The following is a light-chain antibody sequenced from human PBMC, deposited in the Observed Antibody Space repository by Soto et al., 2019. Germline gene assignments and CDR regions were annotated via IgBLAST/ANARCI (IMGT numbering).Light chain of an antibody. CDR3: QQFDVLPPYT. Sequence: DIQLTQSPPSLSASEGDRVTITCQASHDIKNYLNWYQQKPGKAPKLLIYDADNLQTGVPSRFSGSGAGTEFTCTIGSLQPEDVATYFCQQFDVLPPYTFGQGTKVEIK. CDR2: DAD. V-gene: IGKV1-33*01. J-gene: IGKJ2*01. CDR1: HDIKNY.